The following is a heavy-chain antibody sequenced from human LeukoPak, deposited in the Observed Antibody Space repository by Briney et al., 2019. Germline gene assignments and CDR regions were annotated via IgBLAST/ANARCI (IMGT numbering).Heavy chain of an antibody. Sequence: GGSLRLSCAASGFTVSSNEMSWVRQAPGKGLVWVSRINSDGSSTNYADSVKGRFAISRDNAKNTLYLQMNSLRAEDTAVYYCARGTPAYFYGSGSYFAWFDYWGQGILVTVSS. J-gene: IGHJ4*02. CDR2: INSDGSST. D-gene: IGHD3-10*01. CDR3: ARGTPAYFYGSGSYFAWFDY. CDR1: GFTVSSNE. V-gene: IGHV3-74*01.